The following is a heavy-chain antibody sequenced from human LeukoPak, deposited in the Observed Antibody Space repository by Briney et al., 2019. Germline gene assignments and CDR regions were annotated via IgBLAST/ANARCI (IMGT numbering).Heavy chain of an antibody. CDR3: ARDAPPDYGGNTHPPPFDY. J-gene: IGHJ4*02. CDR2: IIPIFGTA. V-gene: IGHV1-69*13. CDR1: GYTFISYG. Sequence: ASVKVSCKASGYTFISYGISRVRQAPGQGLEWMGGIIPIFGTANYAQKFQGRVTITADESTSTAYMELSSLRSEDTAVYYCARDAPPDYGGNTHPPPFDYWGQGTLVTVSS. D-gene: IGHD4-23*01.